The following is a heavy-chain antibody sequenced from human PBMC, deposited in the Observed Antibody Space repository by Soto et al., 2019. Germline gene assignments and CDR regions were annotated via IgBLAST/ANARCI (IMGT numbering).Heavy chain of an antibody. J-gene: IGHJ6*02. V-gene: IGHV4-61*10. D-gene: IGHD2-15*01. CDR1: GGSVSSATHY. Sequence: QVQLQESGPRLVKPSETLSLTCTVSGGSVSSATHYWIWIRLPTGKRLEWLGFIYVSGSTNYNPSLKSRVTMSVDTSKNQFSLRLRSVIVADTAVYHCARVVRGCSGTTGYTRADVWGQGTTVSVSS. CDR2: IYVSGST. CDR3: ARVVRGCSGTTGYTRADV.